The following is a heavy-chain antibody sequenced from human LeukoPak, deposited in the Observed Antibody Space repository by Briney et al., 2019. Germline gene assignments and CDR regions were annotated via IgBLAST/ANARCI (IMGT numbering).Heavy chain of an antibody. V-gene: IGHV3-23*01. D-gene: IGHD1-26*01. Sequence: GGSLRLSCAASGFTFSSYAMSWVRQAPGKGLEWVSAISGSGGSTYYADSVKGRFTISRDNSKNTLYLQMNSLRAEDTAVYYCAKPPRGSYFPYYFDYWGQGTLVTVSS. CDR1: GFTFSSYA. CDR3: AKPPRGSYFPYYFDY. J-gene: IGHJ4*02. CDR2: ISGSGGST.